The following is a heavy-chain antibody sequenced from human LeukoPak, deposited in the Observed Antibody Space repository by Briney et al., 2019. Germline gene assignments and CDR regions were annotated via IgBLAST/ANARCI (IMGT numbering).Heavy chain of an antibody. J-gene: IGHJ3*02. Sequence: ASVKVSCKASGYTFTSYGISWVRQAPGQGLEWMGWISAYNGNTNYAQKLQGRVTMTTDTSTSTAYMEPRSLRSDDTAVYYCARERSTQDAFDIWGQGTMVTVSS. CDR2: ISAYNGNT. V-gene: IGHV1-18*01. CDR1: GYTFTSYG. CDR3: ARERSTQDAFDI.